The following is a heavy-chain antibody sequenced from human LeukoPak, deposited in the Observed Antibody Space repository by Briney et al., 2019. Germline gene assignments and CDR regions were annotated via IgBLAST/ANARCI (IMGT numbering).Heavy chain of an antibody. CDR1: GFTVCRNY. CDR2: IYSGGST. Sequence: SGGSLTLLCAASGFTVCRNYWSWVRQAAGKGLEWVSVIYSGGSTYYADSVKGRFTISRDSSKNTVYLQMNKLRVEDTAVYYCARSAWLDPWGQGTLVTVSS. CDR3: ARSAWLDP. J-gene: IGHJ5*02. V-gene: IGHV3-66*01.